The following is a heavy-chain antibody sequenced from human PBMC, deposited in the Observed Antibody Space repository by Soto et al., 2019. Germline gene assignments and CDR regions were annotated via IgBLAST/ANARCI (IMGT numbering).Heavy chain of an antibody. D-gene: IGHD6-6*01. CDR1: GCSISSYY. CDR2: IYYSGST. J-gene: IGHJ6*02. Sequence: LSLTCTVSGCSISSYYWSWVRQPPGKGLEWIVYIYYSGSTNYNPSLQSRVTISVDTSKNQFSLKLSSVTAADTALYYCARALSQKQIEGMDXSGQVTTVTVS. CDR3: ARALSQKQIEGMDX. V-gene: IGHV4-59*01.